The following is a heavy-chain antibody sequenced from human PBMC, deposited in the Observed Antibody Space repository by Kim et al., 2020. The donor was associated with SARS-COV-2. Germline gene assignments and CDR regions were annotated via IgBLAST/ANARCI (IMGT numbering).Heavy chain of an antibody. J-gene: IGHJ2*01. Sequence: SVKVSCKASGCTFSNYAINWVRQAPGQGLEWMGGIIPIFGTANYAQKFQGRVTITADASMSTAYMELSSLRSEDTAVYYCATMRAKYCGGDCCGYVALWGRGTLVTVSS. CDR1: GCTFSNYA. CDR2: IIPIFGTA. D-gene: IGHD2-21*02. V-gene: IGHV1-69*13. CDR3: ATMRAKYCGGDCCGYVAL.